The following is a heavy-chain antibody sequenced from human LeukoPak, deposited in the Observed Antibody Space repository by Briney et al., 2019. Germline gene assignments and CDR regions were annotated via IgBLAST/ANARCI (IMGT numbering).Heavy chain of an antibody. Sequence: QAGGSLRLSCAASGFTFSSYAMHWVRQAPGKGLEWVAVISYDGSNKYYADSVKGRFTISRDKAKNSLYLEMKSLRTEDTALYYCTKDKRLNYDSSVFGPWGQGTLVTVSS. CDR3: TKDKRLNYDSSVFGP. V-gene: IGHV3-30-3*01. CDR2: ISYDGSNK. J-gene: IGHJ5*02. CDR1: GFTFSSYA. D-gene: IGHD3-22*01.